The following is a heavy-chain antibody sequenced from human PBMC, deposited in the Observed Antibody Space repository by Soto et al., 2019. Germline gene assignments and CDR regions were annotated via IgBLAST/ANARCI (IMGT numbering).Heavy chain of an antibody. J-gene: IGHJ4*02. CDR1: GGSFSNYA. Sequence: SVKVSCKASGGSFSNYAITWVRQAPGQGLEWMGGIIPIFGTTNYAQKFQGRVTITADESTNTVYMELSSLRSEDTAVYYCARDRGYDSSGSFVFDYWGQGTLVTVSS. V-gene: IGHV1-69*13. CDR2: IIPIFGTT. CDR3: ARDRGYDSSGSFVFDY. D-gene: IGHD3-22*01.